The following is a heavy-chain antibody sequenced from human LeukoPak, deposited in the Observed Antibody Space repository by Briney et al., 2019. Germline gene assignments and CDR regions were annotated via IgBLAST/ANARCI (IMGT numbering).Heavy chain of an antibody. CDR3: AREYSYAHYFDN. D-gene: IGHD5-18*01. J-gene: IGHJ4*02. Sequence: ASVKVSCKASGYSFTGYYIHWVRQAPGPGLEWMGRINPNSAGTNYAQKFQGRVTMTRDTSINTAYMELSRLRSDDTAVYYCAREYSYAHYFDNWGQGTLVTVSS. CDR1: GYSFTGYY. CDR2: INPNSAGT. V-gene: IGHV1-2*06.